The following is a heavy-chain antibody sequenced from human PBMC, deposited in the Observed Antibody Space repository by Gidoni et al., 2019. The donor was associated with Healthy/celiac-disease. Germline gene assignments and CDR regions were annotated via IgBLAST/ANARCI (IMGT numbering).Heavy chain of an antibody. J-gene: IGHJ2*01. CDR3: AESPGIAVAAVYWYFDL. Sequence: EVPLLESGGGLVQPGGSLRLSCAASGFPFSSYAMSWVRQAPGKGLEWVSAISGSGGSTYYADSVKGRFTISRDNSKNTLYLQMNSLRAEDTAVYYCAESPGIAVAAVYWYFDLWGRGTLVTVSS. D-gene: IGHD6-19*01. CDR2: ISGSGGST. V-gene: IGHV3-23*01. CDR1: GFPFSSYA.